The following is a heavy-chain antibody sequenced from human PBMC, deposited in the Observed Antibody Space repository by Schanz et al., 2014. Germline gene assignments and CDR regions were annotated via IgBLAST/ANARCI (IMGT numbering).Heavy chain of an antibody. V-gene: IGHV3-11*01. CDR3: AKTPREYCNYDNCPNWFDS. J-gene: IGHJ5*01. CDR2: MSHSGGVI. CDR1: GFSFSDSF. Sequence: QMQLVESGGGLVKPGGSLRLSCVASGFSFSDSFMSWIRQTPEKGLEWIAFMSHSGGVIYYAESVRGRFFISRDNAKNSLYLQMKSLRVDDTAVYYCAKTPREYCNYDNCPNWFDSWGQGTLVTASS. D-gene: IGHD2-15*01.